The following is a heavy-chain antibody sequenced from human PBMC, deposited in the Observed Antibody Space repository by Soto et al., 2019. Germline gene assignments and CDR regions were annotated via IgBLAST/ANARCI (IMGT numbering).Heavy chain of an antibody. V-gene: IGHV4-59*08. J-gene: IGHJ4*02. CDR1: GGSISSYY. CDR2: ISYSGST. CDR3: ARFFYYYEGSAYYYYFDH. Sequence: PSETLSLTCTVSGGSISSYYWSWIRLPPGKGLEWIGYISYSGSTDSNPSLKSRVTISVDTSKNQFSLKLNSVTAADTAVYYCARFFYYYEGSAYYYYFDHWGQGALVTVSS. D-gene: IGHD3-22*01.